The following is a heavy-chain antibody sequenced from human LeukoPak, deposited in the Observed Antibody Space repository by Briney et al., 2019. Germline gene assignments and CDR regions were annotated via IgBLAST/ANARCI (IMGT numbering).Heavy chain of an antibody. CDR2: IYYSGSA. CDR3: ARRGGGHAFDI. CDR1: GGSISSYY. Sequence: PSETLSLTCTVPGGSISSYYWSWSRQPPRKGLESIGYIYYSGSASYNPSLKSRVNISIDTSRTQFSLKLSSVSAADTAMYYCARRGGGHAFDIWGQGTMVTVSS. D-gene: IGHD3-16*01. J-gene: IGHJ3*02. V-gene: IGHV4-59*08.